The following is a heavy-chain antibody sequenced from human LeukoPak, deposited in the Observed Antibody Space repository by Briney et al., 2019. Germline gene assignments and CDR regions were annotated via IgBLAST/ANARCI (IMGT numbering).Heavy chain of an antibody. CDR3: ARGRRGHYGSGSYLRPFDY. D-gene: IGHD3-10*01. V-gene: IGHV4-34*01. CDR2: INHSGST. J-gene: IGHJ4*02. Sequence: PSETLSLTCAVYGGSFSGYYWSWIRQPPGKGLEWIGEINHSGSTNYNPSLKSRVTISVDTSKNQFSLKLSSVTAADTAVYYCARGRRGHYGSGSYLRPFDYWGQGTLVTVSS. CDR1: GGSFSGYY.